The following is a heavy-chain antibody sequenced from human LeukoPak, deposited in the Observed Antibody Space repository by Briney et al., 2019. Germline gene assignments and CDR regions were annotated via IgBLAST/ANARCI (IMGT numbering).Heavy chain of an antibody. Sequence: GASVKVSCKASGYTFTHHGITWVRQAPGQGVEWMGWISAYNGDTIYAQNFQGRVTLTTDSSTSTAYMELRSLRSDDTAVYFCARDPSNTSGWFQYFDLWGRGTLVTVSS. CDR1: GYTFTHHG. CDR2: ISAYNGDT. D-gene: IGHD6-19*01. CDR3: ARDPSNTSGWFQYFDL. V-gene: IGHV1-18*01. J-gene: IGHJ2*01.